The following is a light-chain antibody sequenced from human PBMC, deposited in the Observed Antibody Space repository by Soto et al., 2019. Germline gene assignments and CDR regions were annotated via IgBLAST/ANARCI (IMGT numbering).Light chain of an antibody. CDR1: QVIYSW. CDR2: RAS. V-gene: IGKV1-5*03. Sequence: DIQMTQSPSSVSASVGDRVTITCRASQVIYSWIAWYQQKPGSAPKLLIYRASTLKSGVPSRFSGSGSGTEFTLTISSLQPDDFATYYCQQYNSYSWTFGQGTKVDIK. CDR3: QQYNSYSWT. J-gene: IGKJ1*01.